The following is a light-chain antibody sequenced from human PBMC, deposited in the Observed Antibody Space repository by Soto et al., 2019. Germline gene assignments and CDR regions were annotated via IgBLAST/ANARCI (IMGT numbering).Light chain of an antibody. J-gene: IGKJ1*01. V-gene: IGKV1-27*01. CDR3: QQYNDWPRT. CDR1: QGISNY. Sequence: IHMTQSPSSLSASVGNRVTIACRASQGISNYLAWYQQKTGKLPKLLIYAASTLQSGVPSRFSGSGYETEFNLTISSLQSEDFAVYYCQQYNDWPRTFGQGTKVDIK. CDR2: AAS.